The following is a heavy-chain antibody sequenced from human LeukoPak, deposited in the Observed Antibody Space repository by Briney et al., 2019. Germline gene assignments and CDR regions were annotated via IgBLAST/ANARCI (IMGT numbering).Heavy chain of an antibody. CDR1: GYTFTGYY. V-gene: IGHV1-2*02. CDR2: INPNSGGT. Sequence: ASVKVSCKASGYTFTGYYMHWVRQAPGQGLEWMGWINPNSGGTNYAQKFQGRVTMTRDTSISTAYMELSRLRSDDTAVYYCARDAHYDSSGYYGYWGQGTLVTVSS. D-gene: IGHD3-22*01. CDR3: ARDAHYDSSGYYGY. J-gene: IGHJ4*02.